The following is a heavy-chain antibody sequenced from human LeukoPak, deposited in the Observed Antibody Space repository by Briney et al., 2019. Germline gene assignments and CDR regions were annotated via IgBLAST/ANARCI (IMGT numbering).Heavy chain of an antibody. Sequence: ASVTVSCKAFGYTFSDYYMHWVRQAPGQGLEWMGWVYPKSGGASFAQKFQGRVSMSRDTSINTVDMELRILTFDDTAVYFCARVANSGGVNRGYFDYWGQGALVTVSS. CDR2: VYPKSGGA. V-gene: IGHV1-2*02. CDR3: ARVANSGGVNRGYFDY. D-gene: IGHD6-19*01. J-gene: IGHJ4*02. CDR1: GYTFSDYY.